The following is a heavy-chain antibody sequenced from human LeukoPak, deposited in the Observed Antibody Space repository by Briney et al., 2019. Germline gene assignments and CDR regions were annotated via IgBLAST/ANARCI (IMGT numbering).Heavy chain of an antibody. D-gene: IGHD2-15*01. V-gene: IGHV3-74*01. Sequence: GGSLRLSCAASGFTFSSYWMHWVRQAPGKGLGWVSRINSDGSSTSYADSVKGRFTISRDNAKNTLYLQMNSLRAEDTAVYYCARDKGYCSGGSCYSGYYYYYGMDVWGQGTTVTVSS. CDR1: GFTFSSYW. J-gene: IGHJ6*02. CDR2: INSDGSST. CDR3: ARDKGYCSGGSCYSGYYYYYGMDV.